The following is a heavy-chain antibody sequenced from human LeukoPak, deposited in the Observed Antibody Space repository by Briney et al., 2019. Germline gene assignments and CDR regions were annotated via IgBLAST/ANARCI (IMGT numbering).Heavy chain of an antibody. Sequence: SETLSLTCAVYGGSISSSSYYWGWIRQPPGKGLEWIGSIYYSGSTYYNPSLKSRVTISVDTSKDQFSLKLSSVTAADTAVYYCARGAVMVYYYYYMDVWGKGTTVTVSS. V-gene: IGHV4-39*07. J-gene: IGHJ6*03. CDR3: ARGAVMVYYYYYMDV. CDR1: GGSISSSSYY. CDR2: IYYSGST. D-gene: IGHD3-22*01.